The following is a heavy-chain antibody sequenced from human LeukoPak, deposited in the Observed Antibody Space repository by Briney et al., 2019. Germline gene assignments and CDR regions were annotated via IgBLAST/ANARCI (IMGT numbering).Heavy chain of an antibody. D-gene: IGHD6-6*01. V-gene: IGHV3-9*01. CDR1: GFTFDDHA. Sequence: GRSLRLSCAASGFTFDDHAMHWVRQAPGKGLEWVSGISWNSGSIGYADSVRGRFTISRDNAKNSLYLQMNSLRAEDPALYYCGTSPGAFDMWGQGTMVTVSS. CDR2: ISWNSGSI. CDR3: GTSPGAFDM. J-gene: IGHJ3*02.